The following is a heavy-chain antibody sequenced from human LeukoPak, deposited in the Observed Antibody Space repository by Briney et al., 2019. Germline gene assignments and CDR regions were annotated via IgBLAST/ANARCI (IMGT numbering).Heavy chain of an antibody. V-gene: IGHV3-30*02. D-gene: IGHD2-15*01. J-gene: IGHJ4*02. CDR1: GFTFSSYG. CDR2: IRYDGSNK. CDR3: AKDLGSTYYFDY. Sequence: GGSLRLSCAAFGFTFSSYGMHWVRQAPGKGLEWVAFIRYDGSNKYYADSVKGRFTISRDNSKNTLYLQMNSLRAEDTAVYYCAKDLGSTYYFDYWGQGTLVTVSS.